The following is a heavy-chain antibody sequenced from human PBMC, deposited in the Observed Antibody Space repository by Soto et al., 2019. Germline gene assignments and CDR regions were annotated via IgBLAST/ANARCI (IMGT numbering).Heavy chain of an antibody. V-gene: IGHV1-58*01. CDR3: AAGASGYCSGGRCYHLDI. CDR2: IVVGSGNT. J-gene: IGHJ3*02. D-gene: IGHD2-15*01. Sequence: SVKVSCKASGFTFTSSAVQWVRQARGQRLEWIGWIVVGSGNTNYAQKFQERVTITRDMSTSTAYMELSSLRSEDTAVYYCAAGASGYCSGGRCYHLDIWGQGTMVTVSS. CDR1: GFTFTSSA.